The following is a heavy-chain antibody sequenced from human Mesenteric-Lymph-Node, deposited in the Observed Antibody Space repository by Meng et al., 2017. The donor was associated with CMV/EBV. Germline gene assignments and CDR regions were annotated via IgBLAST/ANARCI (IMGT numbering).Heavy chain of an antibody. CDR1: GGSIISSSYY. CDR3: ARDRSEYYDFWSGKGSFDS. J-gene: IGHJ4*02. V-gene: IGHV4-39*07. Sequence: GSLRLSCTVSGGSIISSSYYWGWIRQPPGKGLEWIGTVYYSGRTYYNPSLESRVTISVDTSKNQFSLKLSSVTAADTAVYYCARDRSEYYDFWSGKGSFDSWGQGTPVTVSS. CDR2: VYYSGRT. D-gene: IGHD3-3*01.